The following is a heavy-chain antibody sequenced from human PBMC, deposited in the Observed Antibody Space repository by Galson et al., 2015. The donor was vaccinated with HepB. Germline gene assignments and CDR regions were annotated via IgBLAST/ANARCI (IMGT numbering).Heavy chain of an antibody. Sequence: SVKVSCKASGYTFTGYYMHWVRQAPGQGLEWMGRINPNSGGTNYAQKFQGRVTMTRDTSISTAYMELSRLRSDDTAVYYCASSEGGELSLFAFDIWGQGTMVTVSS. CDR2: INPNSGGT. CDR1: GYTFTGYY. V-gene: IGHV1-2*06. D-gene: IGHD3-16*02. CDR3: ASSEGGELSLFAFDI. J-gene: IGHJ3*02.